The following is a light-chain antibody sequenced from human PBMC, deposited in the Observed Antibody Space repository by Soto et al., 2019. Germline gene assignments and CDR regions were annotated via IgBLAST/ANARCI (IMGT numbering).Light chain of an antibody. CDR2: GAS. Sequence: VLTQSPGTLSLSPGESAALSCRASESVSGSYIAWYQQKVGQSPRLLIYGASNRATGIPDRFSGSGSGTDFTLTISRLEPEDFAMYYCQQYGRTFGLGTKVDIK. CDR3: QQYGRT. CDR1: ESVSGSY. V-gene: IGKV3-20*01. J-gene: IGKJ1*01.